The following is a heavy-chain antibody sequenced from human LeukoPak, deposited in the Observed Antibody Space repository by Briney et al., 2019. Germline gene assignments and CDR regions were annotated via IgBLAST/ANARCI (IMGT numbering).Heavy chain of an antibody. V-gene: IGHV4-59*01. CDR2: IYYSGST. Sequence: SETLSLTCTVSGGSISSYYWSWIRQPPGKGLEWIGYIYYSGSTNYNPSLKSRVTISVDTSKNQFSLKLSSVTAADTAVYYCAREVVDTAMVRYGFDPWGQGTLVTVSS. D-gene: IGHD5-18*01. CDR3: AREVVDTAMVRYGFDP. J-gene: IGHJ5*02. CDR1: GGSISSYY.